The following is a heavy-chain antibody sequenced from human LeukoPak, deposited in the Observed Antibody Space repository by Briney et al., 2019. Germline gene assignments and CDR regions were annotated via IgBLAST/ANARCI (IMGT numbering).Heavy chain of an antibody. Sequence: ASVKVSCKASGYTFTSYDINWVRQATGQGLEWMGWMNPNSGNTGYAQKFQGRVTITRNTSISTAYMELSSLRSEDTAVYYCARDYDTSYYYYYMDVWGKGTTVTVSS. D-gene: IGHD3-9*01. V-gene: IGHV1-8*03. J-gene: IGHJ6*03. CDR3: ARDYDTSYYYYYMDV. CDR1: GYTFTSYD. CDR2: MNPNSGNT.